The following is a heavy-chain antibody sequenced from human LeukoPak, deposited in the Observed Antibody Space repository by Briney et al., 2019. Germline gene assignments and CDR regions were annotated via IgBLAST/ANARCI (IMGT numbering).Heavy chain of an antibody. CDR3: AREGDSSGYYHNWFDP. J-gene: IGHJ5*02. D-gene: IGHD3-22*01. CDR2: IYTSGST. Sequence: PSETLSLTCTVSGGSISSYYWSWIRQPAGKGLEWIGRIYTSGSTNYNPSLKSRVTMSVDTSKNQFSLKLSSVTAADTAVYYCAREGDSSGYYHNWFDPWGQGTLVTVSS. V-gene: IGHV4-4*07. CDR1: GGSISSYY.